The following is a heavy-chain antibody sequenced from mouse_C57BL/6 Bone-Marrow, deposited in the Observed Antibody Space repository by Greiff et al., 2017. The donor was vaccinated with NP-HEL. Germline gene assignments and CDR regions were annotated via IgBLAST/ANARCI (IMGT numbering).Heavy chain of an antibody. Sequence: EVQLVESGGDLVKPGASLKLSCAASGFTFSSYGMSWVRQTPDKGLEWVATINSGGSYTYYPDRFKGRFTMSRDNSYNTLYLQMSSLKSEDTSMYYCASPYDYEVAWFAYGGQGTLVTVSA. D-gene: IGHD2-4*01. J-gene: IGHJ3*01. CDR1: GFTFSSYG. V-gene: IGHV5-6*01. CDR2: INSGGSYT. CDR3: ASPYDYEVAWFAY.